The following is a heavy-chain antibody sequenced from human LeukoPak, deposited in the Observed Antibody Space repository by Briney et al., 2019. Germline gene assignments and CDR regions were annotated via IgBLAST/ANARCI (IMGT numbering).Heavy chain of an antibody. CDR3: ANGAFRLYYIDV. V-gene: IGHV3-74*01. J-gene: IGHJ6*03. D-gene: IGHD3-16*01. CDR2: INTDGSST. Sequence: GGSLRLSCAASGFTFSSYWMHWVRQAPGKGLVWVSRINTDGSSTNYADSVKGRFTISRDNAKNTVYLQMDSLRADDTAVYYCANGAFRLYYIDVWGKGTAVTVSS. CDR1: GFTFSSYW.